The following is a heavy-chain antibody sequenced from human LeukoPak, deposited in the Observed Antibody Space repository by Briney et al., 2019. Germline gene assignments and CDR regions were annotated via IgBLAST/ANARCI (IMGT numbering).Heavy chain of an antibody. CDR2: IYHSGST. D-gene: IGHD3-10*01. J-gene: IGHJ5*02. V-gene: IGHV4-38-2*02. CDR3: ARGGITMVRGVIRGFDP. CDR1: GYSISSGYY. Sequence: SETLSLTCTVSGYSISSGYYWGWIRQPPGKGLEWIGEIYHSGSTNYNPSLKSRVTISVDTSKNQFSLKLSSVTAADTAVYYCARGGITMVRGVIRGFDPWGQGTLATVSS.